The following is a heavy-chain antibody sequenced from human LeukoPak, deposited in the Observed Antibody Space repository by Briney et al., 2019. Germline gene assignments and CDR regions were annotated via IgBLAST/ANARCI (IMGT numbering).Heavy chain of an antibody. CDR3: ARGPDSSGYYFDY. V-gene: IGHV4-39*07. J-gene: IGHJ4*02. CDR2: IYYSGST. D-gene: IGHD3-22*01. Sequence: SETLSLTCTVSGGSISGSSYYWGWIRQPPGKGLEWIGSIYYSGSTYYNPSLKSRVTISVDTSKNQFSLKLSSVTAADTAVYYCARGPDSSGYYFDYWGQGTLVTVSS. CDR1: GGSISGSSYY.